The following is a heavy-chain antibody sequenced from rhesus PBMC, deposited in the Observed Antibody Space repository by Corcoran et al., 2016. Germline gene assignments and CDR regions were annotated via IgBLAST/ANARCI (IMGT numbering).Heavy chain of an antibody. J-gene: IGHJ4*01. CDR1: GGSISSTH. V-gene: IGHV4-147*01. D-gene: IGHD5-12*01. CDR3: ARHTGYSHAS. CDR2: ISGDSGST. Sequence: QLQLQESGPGLVKPSETLSLSCAVSGGSISSTHWVWIRKPPGKGLEWVGQISGDSGSTSYNPSLRSRVTVSNDASKHQFSLKLSSVTAADTAVYYCARHTGYSHASWGQGVLVTVSP.